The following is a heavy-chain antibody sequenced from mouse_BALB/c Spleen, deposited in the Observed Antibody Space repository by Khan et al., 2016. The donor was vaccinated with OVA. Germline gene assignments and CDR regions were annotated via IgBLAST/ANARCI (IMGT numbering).Heavy chain of an antibody. CDR3: ARPDYVGTNYATVDD. CDR2: IYPGNGNT. J-gene: IGHJ4*01. V-gene: IGHV1-63*02. CDR1: GYTFTNYW. Sequence: QVQLQQSGAELVRPGTSVKMSCKTAGYTFTNYWIGWINQRPGHGLEWIGDIYPGNGNTNYNERFKGKATLTADTSSSTAYLQLSSLTSEDSAIYYCARPDYVGTNYATVDDWGQGTSVTVSS. D-gene: IGHD1-1*01.